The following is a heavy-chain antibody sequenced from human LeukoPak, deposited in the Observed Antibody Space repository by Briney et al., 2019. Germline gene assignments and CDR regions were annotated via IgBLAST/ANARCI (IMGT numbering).Heavy chain of an antibody. CDR1: GYTLTELS. D-gene: IGHD3-22*01. J-gene: IGHJ4*02. Sequence: APVQVSCKVSGYTLTELSMHWVRQAPGRGLEWMGGFDPEDGETIYAQKFQGRVTMTEDTSTDTAYMELSSLRSEDTAVYYCATAEYYYDSSGYYTFDYWGQGTLVTVSS. CDR3: ATAEYYYDSSGYYTFDY. V-gene: IGHV1-24*01. CDR2: FDPEDGET.